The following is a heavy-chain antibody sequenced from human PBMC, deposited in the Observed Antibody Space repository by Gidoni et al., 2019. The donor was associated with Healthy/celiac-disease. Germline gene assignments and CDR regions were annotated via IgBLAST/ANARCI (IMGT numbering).Heavy chain of an antibody. CDR2: IIPIFGTA. J-gene: IGHJ4*02. Sequence: QVQLVQSGAEVKKPGSSVKVSFKASGGTFSSYAISWARQAPRQGLVWMGGIIPIFGTANYAQKFQGRVTITADESTSTAYMELSSLRSEDTDVYYCARDLRDGYNQAPYFDYWGQGTLVTVSS. D-gene: IGHD5-12*01. V-gene: IGHV1-69*01. CDR1: GGTFSSYA. CDR3: ARDLRDGYNQAPYFDY.